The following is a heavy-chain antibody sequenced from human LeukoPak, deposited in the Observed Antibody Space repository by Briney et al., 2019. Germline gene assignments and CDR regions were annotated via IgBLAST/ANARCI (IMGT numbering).Heavy chain of an antibody. CDR2: ISYDGSNK. Sequence: GGSLRLSCVASGLTLRSYVMNWVRQTPGKGLEWVAVISYDGSNKYYADSVKGRFTISRDNSKNTLYLQMTSLRAEDTAVYYCAKAADSSGYAPDYWGQGTLVTVSS. V-gene: IGHV3-30*18. J-gene: IGHJ4*02. CDR1: GLTLRSYV. D-gene: IGHD3-22*01. CDR3: AKAADSSGYAPDY.